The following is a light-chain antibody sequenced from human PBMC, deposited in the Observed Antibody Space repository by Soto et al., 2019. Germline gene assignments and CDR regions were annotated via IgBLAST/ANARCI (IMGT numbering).Light chain of an antibody. CDR1: SSNIGGNS. CDR3: GSWDSRLSAYV. V-gene: IGLV1-51*01. Sequence: QSVLTQPPSVSAAPGQKATISCSGSSSNIGGNSVSWYQQLPGTAPKLLIYDDNKRPSGIPDRFSGSKSGTSATLGITGFQTGDEADYYCGSWDSRLSAYVFGTGTKLTVL. J-gene: IGLJ1*01. CDR2: DDN.